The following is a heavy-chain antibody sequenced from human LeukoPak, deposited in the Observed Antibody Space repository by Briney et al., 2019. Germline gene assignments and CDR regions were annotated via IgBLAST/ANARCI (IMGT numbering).Heavy chain of an antibody. J-gene: IGHJ5*02. CDR3: ASPGAATRGNWFDP. V-gene: IGHV3-74*01. CDR2: INTDGSST. Sequence: PGGSLRLSCAASGFTFSSYWMHWVRQAPGKGLVWVSRINTDGSSTSYADSVKGRFTISRDNAKNTLYLQMNSLRAEDTAVYYCASPGAATRGNWFDPWGQGTLVTVSS. CDR1: GFTFSSYW. D-gene: IGHD2-15*01.